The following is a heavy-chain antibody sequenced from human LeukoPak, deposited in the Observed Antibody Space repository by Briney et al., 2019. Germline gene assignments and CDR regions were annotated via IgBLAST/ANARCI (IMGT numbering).Heavy chain of an antibody. CDR3: AREMAAIQDLDY. V-gene: IGHV3-74*01. CDR1: GFTFSSYW. D-gene: IGHD5-24*01. Sequence: PGGSLRLSCEASGFTFSSYWMHWARQVPGKGLVWVSRINSDGSSTNYADSVKGRFTISRDNGKNSLYLQMNSLRVEDTAVYYCAREMAAIQDLDYWGQGTLVTVSS. CDR2: INSDGSST. J-gene: IGHJ4*02.